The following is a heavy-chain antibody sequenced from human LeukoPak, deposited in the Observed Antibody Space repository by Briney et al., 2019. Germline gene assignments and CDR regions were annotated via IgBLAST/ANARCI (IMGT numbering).Heavy chain of an antibody. Sequence: GGSLRLSCAASGFTFNNYGMHWVRQAPGKGLEWVAVIWYDGSNKYYVDSVKGRFTVSRDNSKNTLYLQMNSLRAEDTAVYYCARGAYGSGTYHDFDIWGQGTMVTVSS. D-gene: IGHD3-10*01. CDR1: GFTFNNYG. CDR2: IWYDGSNK. CDR3: ARGAYGSGTYHDFDI. J-gene: IGHJ3*02. V-gene: IGHV3-33*08.